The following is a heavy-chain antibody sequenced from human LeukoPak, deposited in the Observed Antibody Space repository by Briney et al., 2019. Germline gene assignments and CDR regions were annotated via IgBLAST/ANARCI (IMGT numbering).Heavy chain of an antibody. CDR1: GYTFTGYY. V-gene: IGHV1-18*04. CDR3: ARVPQLGIYGDYHAEYFQH. Sequence: GASVKVSCKASGYTFTGYYMHWVRQAPGQGLEWMGWISAYNGNTNYAQKLQGRVTMTTDTSTSTAYMELRSLRSDDTAVYYCARVPQLGIYGDYHAEYFQHWGQGTLVTVSS. CDR2: ISAYNGNT. J-gene: IGHJ1*01. D-gene: IGHD4-17*01.